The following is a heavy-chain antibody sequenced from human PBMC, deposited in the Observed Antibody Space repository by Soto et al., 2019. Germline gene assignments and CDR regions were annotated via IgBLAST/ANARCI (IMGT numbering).Heavy chain of an antibody. CDR1: GGSFSGYY. CDR2: INHSGST. J-gene: IGHJ5*02. CDR3: ARGVRYFDWSNWFDP. D-gene: IGHD3-9*01. Sequence: TLSLTCAVYGGSFSGYYWSWIRQPPGKGLEWIGEINHSGSTNYNPSLKSRVTISVDTSKNQFSLKLSSVTAADTAVYYCARGVRYFDWSNWFDPWGQGTLVTAPQ. V-gene: IGHV4-34*01.